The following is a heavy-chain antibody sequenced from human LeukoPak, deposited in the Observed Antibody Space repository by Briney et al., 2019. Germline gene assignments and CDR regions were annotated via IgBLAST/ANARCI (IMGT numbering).Heavy chain of an antibody. J-gene: IGHJ3*02. CDR1: CCSISSSRFY. D-gene: IGHD5-12*01. Sequence: PSENPSLTCTVSCCSISSSRFYWGWVRRPPGKGLEGSGVIYYSGSSYYNPSHKSRVTTSVDTSKHQFSLKRSFVTAADTAVYYCARRDTIRGLSAFDIWGQGTMVTVSS. CDR3: ARRDTIRGLSAFDI. CDR2: IYYSGSS. V-gene: IGHV4-39*01.